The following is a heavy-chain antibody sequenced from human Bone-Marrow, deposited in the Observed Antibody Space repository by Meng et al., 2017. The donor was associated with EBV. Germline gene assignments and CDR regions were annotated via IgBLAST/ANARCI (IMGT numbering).Heavy chain of an antibody. Sequence: QVQLVESGXGVVQPGRFLRLSCAASGFTFSIYGMHWVRQAPGKGLEWVAVISYDGSNKYYADSVKGRFTISRDNSKNTLYLQMNSLRAEDTAVYYCAKEFQQYGSDDWGQGTRGTVSS. D-gene: IGHD4-17*01. J-gene: IGHJ4*02. V-gene: IGHV3-30*18. CDR1: GFTFSIYG. CDR3: AKEFQQYGSDD. CDR2: ISYDGSNK.